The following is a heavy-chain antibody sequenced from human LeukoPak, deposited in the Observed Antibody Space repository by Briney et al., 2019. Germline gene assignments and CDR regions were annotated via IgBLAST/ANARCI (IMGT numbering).Heavy chain of an antibody. CDR1: GDSVSSNSAA. CDR3: ARGDFGVVITQGSFNY. Sequence: SQTLSLTCAISGDSVSSNSAAWNWIRQSPSRGLEWLGRTYYRSKWYNDYAVSVKSRITINPDTSKNQFSLQLNSVTPEDTAVYYCARGDFGVVITQGSFNYWGQGTLVTVSS. J-gene: IGHJ4*02. CDR2: TYYRSKWYN. D-gene: IGHD3-3*01. V-gene: IGHV6-1*01.